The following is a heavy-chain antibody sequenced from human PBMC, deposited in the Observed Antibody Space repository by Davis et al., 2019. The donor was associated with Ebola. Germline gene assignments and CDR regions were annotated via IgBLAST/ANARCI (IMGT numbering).Heavy chain of an antibody. J-gene: IGHJ4*02. CDR2: ISSSSSTI. D-gene: IGHD5-18*01. CDR1: GFTFSSYA. Sequence: GESLKISCAASGFTFSSYAMHWVRQAPGKGLEWVSYISSSSSTIYYADSVKGRFTISRDNAKNSLYLQMNSLRAEDTAVYYCARRLNSYGHLVDYWGQGTLVTVSS. CDR3: ARRLNSYGHLVDY. V-gene: IGHV3-48*01.